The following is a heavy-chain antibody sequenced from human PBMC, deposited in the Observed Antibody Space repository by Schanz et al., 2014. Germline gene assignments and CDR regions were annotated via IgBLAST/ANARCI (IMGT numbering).Heavy chain of an antibody. CDR2: VNHGGYT. CDR1: GGSFSGYW. J-gene: IGHJ4*02. Sequence: QVPLQQWGAGLLKPSETLSLTCAFSGGSFSGYWWTWVRQSPGKGLEWIGEVNHGGYTNYNPSLKSRVTVSVAMSKKQLPLRLSSVTAADTAAYYCATWSGTRLFHNWGQGTLVTVSS. D-gene: IGHD1-7*01. V-gene: IGHV4-34*01. CDR3: ATWSGTRLFHN.